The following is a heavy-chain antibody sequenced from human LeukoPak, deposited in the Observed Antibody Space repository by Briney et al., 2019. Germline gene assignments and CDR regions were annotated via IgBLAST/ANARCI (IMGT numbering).Heavy chain of an antibody. D-gene: IGHD6-13*01. CDR1: GFTFSDYY. J-gene: IGHJ5*02. Sequence: GGSLRLSCAASGFTFSDYYMSWIRQAPGKGLEWVSYISSSGSTIYYADSVKGRFTISRDNSKNTLYLQMNSLRAEDTAVYYCAKSAISSFFDPWGQGTLVTVSS. CDR3: AKSAISSFFDP. CDR2: ISSSGSTI. V-gene: IGHV3-11*01.